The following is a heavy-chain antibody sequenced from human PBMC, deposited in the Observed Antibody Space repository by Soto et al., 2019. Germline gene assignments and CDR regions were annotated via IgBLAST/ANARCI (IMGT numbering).Heavy chain of an antibody. Sequence: HPGGSLRLSCAASGFIFSSFALHWVRQAPGKGLEWVAVIRYDGTEKYNADSVKGRFTISRDNSKNTLYLQMNSLRAEDTAVYYCAKPVVRFLEWDSNWFDPWGQGTLVTVSS. D-gene: IGHD3-3*01. J-gene: IGHJ5*02. V-gene: IGHV3-30*02. CDR1: GFIFSSFA. CDR2: IRYDGTEK. CDR3: AKPVVRFLEWDSNWFDP.